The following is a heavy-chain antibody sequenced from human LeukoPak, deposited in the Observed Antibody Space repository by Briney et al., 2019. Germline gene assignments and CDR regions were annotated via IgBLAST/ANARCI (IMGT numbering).Heavy chain of an antibody. CDR1: GYTFTGYY. D-gene: IGHD1-26*01. CDR3: ARAPRGIGGATTDY. Sequence: ASVKVSCKASGYTFTGYYMHWVRQAPGQGLEWMGWINPNSGGTNYAQKFQGRVTMTRDTSISTAYMELSRLRSDDTAVYYCARAPRGIGGATTDYWGQGTLVTVSS. V-gene: IGHV1-2*02. J-gene: IGHJ4*02. CDR2: INPNSGGT.